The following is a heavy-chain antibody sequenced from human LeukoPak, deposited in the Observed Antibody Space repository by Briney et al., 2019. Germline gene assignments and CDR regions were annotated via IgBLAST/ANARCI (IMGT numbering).Heavy chain of an antibody. Sequence: ASVKVSCKATGYTFSSNDINWVRQAPGQGLEWMGWIDTNTGNPTYAQGMTGRFVFSLDTSVSTAYLQINSLKAEDTGEYFCARGYDSSGFFSDWGQGTLVTVSS. CDR1: GYTFSSND. CDR3: ARGYDSSGFFSD. D-gene: IGHD3-22*01. CDR2: IDTNTGNP. V-gene: IGHV7-4-1*02. J-gene: IGHJ4*02.